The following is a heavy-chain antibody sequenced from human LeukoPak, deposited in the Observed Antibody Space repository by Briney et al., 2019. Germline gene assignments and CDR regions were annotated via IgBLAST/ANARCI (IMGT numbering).Heavy chain of an antibody. D-gene: IGHD2-2*01. CDR2: IYYSGST. Sequence: SETLSLTCTVSGGSISSGGYYWSWIRQHPGKGLEWIGYIYYSGSTYYNPSLKSRVTISVDTSKNQFSLKLNSVTAADTAVYYCARGSSSSSLDYWGQGTLVTVSS. V-gene: IGHV4-31*03. CDR1: GGSISSGGYY. CDR3: ARGSSSSSLDY. J-gene: IGHJ4*02.